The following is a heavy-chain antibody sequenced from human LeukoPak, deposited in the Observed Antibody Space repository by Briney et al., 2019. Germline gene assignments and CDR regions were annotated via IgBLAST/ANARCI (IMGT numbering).Heavy chain of an antibody. CDR3: GRASYSSPRAWFDP. J-gene: IGHJ5*02. CDR1: GYTFTSYD. Sequence: ASVKVSCKASGYTFTSYDINWVRQATGQGLERMGWMNPNSGNTGYAQKFQGRVTMTRDISTSTVYMELSSLRSEDTAVYYCGRASYSSPRAWFDPWGQGTLVTVSS. D-gene: IGHD6-13*01. V-gene: IGHV1-8*02. CDR2: MNPNSGNT.